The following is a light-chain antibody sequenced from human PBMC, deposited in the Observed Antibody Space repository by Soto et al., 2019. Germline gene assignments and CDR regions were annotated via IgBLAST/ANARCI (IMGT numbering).Light chain of an antibody. Sequence: DIQMTQSPSSLSASVGDRVTITCRASQSIDNYLNWYQQKLGKAPELLIYAASSLQSGVPSRFSGSGSGTDFALTLSRLQRADFATYFCQQIYDSPPTFGGGTKVEIK. V-gene: IGKV1-39*01. J-gene: IGKJ4*01. CDR2: AAS. CDR1: QSIDNY. CDR3: QQIYDSPPT.